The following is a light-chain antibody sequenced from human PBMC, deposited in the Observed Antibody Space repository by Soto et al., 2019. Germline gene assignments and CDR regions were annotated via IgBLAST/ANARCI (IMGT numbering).Light chain of an antibody. J-gene: IGLJ2*01. CDR3: AAWDDSLNGVV. Sequence: QSVLTQPPSASGTPGQRVPISCSGSSSNIGSNTVHWYQQLPGTAPKLLIYSNNQRPSGVPDRFSGSKSGTSASLAISGLQAEDEAEYYCAAWDDSLNGVVFGGGTKLTVL. CDR2: SNN. V-gene: IGLV1-44*01. CDR1: SSNIGSNT.